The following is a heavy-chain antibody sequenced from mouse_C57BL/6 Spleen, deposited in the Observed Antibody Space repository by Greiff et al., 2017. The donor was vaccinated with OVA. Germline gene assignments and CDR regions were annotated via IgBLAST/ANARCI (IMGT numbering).Heavy chain of an antibody. CDR2: IYPGDGDT. CDR3: LYYGNSYYAMDY. D-gene: IGHD2-1*01. J-gene: IGHJ4*01. Sequence: QVQLKESGPELVKPGASVKISCKASGYAFSSSWMNWVKQRPGQGLEWIGRIYPGDGDTNYNGKFKGKATLTADKSSSTAYMQLSSLTSEDSAVYFCLYYGNSYYAMDYWGQGTSVTVSS. V-gene: IGHV1-82*01. CDR1: GYAFSSSW.